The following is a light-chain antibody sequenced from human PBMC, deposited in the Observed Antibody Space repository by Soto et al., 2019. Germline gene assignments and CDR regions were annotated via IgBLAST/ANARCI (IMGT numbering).Light chain of an antibody. CDR2: EVS. CDR1: SSDVGGYNY. V-gene: IGLV2-8*01. Sequence: QSVRTQPPSASGSPGQSVTISCTGTSSDVGGYNYVSWYQQHPGKAPKLMIYEVSKRPSGVPDRFSGSKSGNTASLTVSGLQAEDEADYYCSSYAGSILYVFGTGTKVTVL. CDR3: SSYAGSILYV. J-gene: IGLJ1*01.